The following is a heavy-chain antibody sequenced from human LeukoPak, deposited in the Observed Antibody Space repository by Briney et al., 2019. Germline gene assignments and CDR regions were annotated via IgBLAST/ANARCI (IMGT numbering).Heavy chain of an antibody. D-gene: IGHD3-9*01. Sequence: GGSLRLSCAACEFTFSHHWMTWVRQAPGKGLELVANIKQDGSETYYVDSVKGRFTISRDNAKNSLDMQMNSLRVEDTAVYYCARGPILRHFDYYMDVWGKGTTVIISS. CDR1: EFTFSHHW. V-gene: IGHV3-7*01. J-gene: IGHJ6*03. CDR2: IKQDGSET. CDR3: ARGPILRHFDYYMDV.